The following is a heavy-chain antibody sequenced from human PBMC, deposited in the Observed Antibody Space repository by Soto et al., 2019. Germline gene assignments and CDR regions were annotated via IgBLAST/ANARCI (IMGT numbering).Heavy chain of an antibody. J-gene: IGHJ6*03. CDR1: GFTFSNYS. CDR2: ISSSSSYI. V-gene: IGHV3-21*01. D-gene: IGHD3-10*01. Sequence: GGSLRLSCAASGFTFSNYSMNWVRQAPGKGLEWVSSISSSSSYIYYVDSVRGRFTISRDNAKNSLYLQVNSLRAEDTAVYYCARTYYYGSGSYDDYYYYMDVWGKGTKVTVSS. CDR3: ARTYYYGSGSYDDYYYYMDV.